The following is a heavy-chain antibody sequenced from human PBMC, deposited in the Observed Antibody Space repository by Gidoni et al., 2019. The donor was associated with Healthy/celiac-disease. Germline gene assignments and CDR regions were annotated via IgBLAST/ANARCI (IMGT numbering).Heavy chain of an antibody. J-gene: IGHJ5*02. CDR3: ARGTCSSTSCYENLNWFDP. CDR1: GGPFSGYY. CDR2: INHSGGT. Sequence: QVQLSQWGAGLVKPSEILSLTCVVYGGPFSGYYRSWIRHPPGKGLEWIGEINHSGGTNYNPSLKSRVTISVDTSKNQFSLKLSSVTAADTAVYYCARGTCSSTSCYENLNWFDPWGQGTLVTVSS. D-gene: IGHD2-2*01. V-gene: IGHV4-34*01.